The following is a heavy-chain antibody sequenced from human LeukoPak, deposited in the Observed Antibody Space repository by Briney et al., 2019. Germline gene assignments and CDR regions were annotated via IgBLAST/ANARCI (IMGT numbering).Heavy chain of an antibody. J-gene: IGHJ1*01. CDR2: INPNSGGT. CDR1: GYTFTAYY. D-gene: IGHD2-2*01. CDR3: TKDLGILPARD. V-gene: IGHV1-2*02. Sequence: GASVKVSCKTSGYTFTAYYMHWVRQAPGQGLEWMGWINPNSGGTNYAQKFQGRVTMTRDTSISTAYMELSRLRSDDTAVYYCTKDLGILPARDWGQGTLVTVSS.